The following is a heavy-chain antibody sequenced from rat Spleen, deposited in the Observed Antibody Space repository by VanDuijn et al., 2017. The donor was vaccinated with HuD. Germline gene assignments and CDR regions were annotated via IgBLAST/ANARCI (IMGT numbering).Heavy chain of an antibody. D-gene: IGHD1-9*01. J-gene: IGHJ2*01. CDR1: GFTFSNYD. CDR3: VRHGYTRYYFDY. Sequence: EVQLVESGGGLVQPGRSLKLSCAASGFTFSNYDMAWVRQAPTKGLEWVASISPSGGGIYYPDSVQGRFTISRHNAKSTLYLQMDSLRSEDTATYYCVRHGYTRYYFDYWGQGVMVTVSS. CDR2: ISPSGGGI. V-gene: IGHV5-25*01.